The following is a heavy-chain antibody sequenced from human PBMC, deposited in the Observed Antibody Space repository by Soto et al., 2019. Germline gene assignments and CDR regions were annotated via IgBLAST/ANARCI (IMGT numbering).Heavy chain of an antibody. CDR1: GSTFDDYA. CDR3: AKDRGSGSYAANYYYYGMDV. J-gene: IGHJ6*02. D-gene: IGHD3-10*01. V-gene: IGHV3-9*01. Sequence: EEQLVESGGGLVQPARSLRLSCAASGSTFDDYAMHWVRQAPGKGLEWVSGINWNSGSIGYADSVKGRFTISRDNAKTSLYLQMNSLRAEDTALYYCAKDRGSGSYAANYYYYGMDVWGQGTTVTVSS. CDR2: INWNSGSI.